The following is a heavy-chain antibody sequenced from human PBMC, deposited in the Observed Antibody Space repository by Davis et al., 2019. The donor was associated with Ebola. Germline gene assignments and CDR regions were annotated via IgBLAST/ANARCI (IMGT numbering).Heavy chain of an antibody. V-gene: IGHV3-33*03. CDR2: IWYDGSNK. D-gene: IGHD4-11*01. CDR3: ARNTVTTPPPYYYYYYMDV. J-gene: IGHJ6*03. Sequence: PGGSLRLSCAASGFTFSSYGMHWVRQAPGKGLEWVAVIWYDGSNKYYADSVKGRFTISRDNAKNSLYLQMNSLRAEDTAVYYCARNTVTTPPPYYYYYYMDVWGKGTTVTVSS. CDR1: GFTFSSYG.